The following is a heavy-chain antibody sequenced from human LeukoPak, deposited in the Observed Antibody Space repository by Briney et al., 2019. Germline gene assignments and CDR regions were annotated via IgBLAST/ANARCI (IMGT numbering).Heavy chain of an antibody. D-gene: IGHD6-19*01. V-gene: IGHV1-18*01. CDR2: ISAYNDNT. Sequence: ASVKVSCKASGYTLTTYSISWVRQAPGQGLGWMGWISAYNDNTNYAQKVQGRVTMTTDTSTSTAYMELRSLRSDDTAVYYCARGRVAGTLDYWGQGTLVTVSS. J-gene: IGHJ4*02. CDR1: GYTLTTYS. CDR3: ARGRVAGTLDY.